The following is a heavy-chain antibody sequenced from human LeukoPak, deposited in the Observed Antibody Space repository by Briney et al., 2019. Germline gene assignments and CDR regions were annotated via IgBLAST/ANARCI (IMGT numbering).Heavy chain of an antibody. V-gene: IGHV4-34*01. J-gene: IGHJ5*02. D-gene: IGHD4-17*01. CDR2: INHSGST. CDR3: ARHHYGDFKWFDP. CDR1: GGSFSGYY. Sequence: SETLSLTCAVYGGSFSGYYWSWIRQPPGKGLEWIGEINHSGSTNYNPSLKSRVTISVDTSKNQFSLKPSSVTAADTAVYYCARHHYGDFKWFDPWGQGTLVTVSS.